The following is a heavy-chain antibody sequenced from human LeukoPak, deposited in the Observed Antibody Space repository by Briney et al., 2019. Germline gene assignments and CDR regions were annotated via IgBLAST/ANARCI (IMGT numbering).Heavy chain of an antibody. CDR3: ARSDLYGDYPPGNY. CDR2: IYHSGST. J-gene: IGHJ4*02. CDR1: GGSISSSNW. V-gene: IGHV4-4*02. Sequence: SGTLSLTCAVSGGSISSSNWWSWVRQPPGKGLEWIGEIYHSGSTNYNPSLKSRVTISVDTSKNQFSLKLSSVTAADTAVYYCARSDLYGDYPPGNYWGQGTLVAVSS. D-gene: IGHD4-17*01.